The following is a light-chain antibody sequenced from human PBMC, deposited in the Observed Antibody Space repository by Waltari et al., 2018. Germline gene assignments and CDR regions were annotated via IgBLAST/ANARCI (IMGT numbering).Light chain of an antibody. CDR1: QTFNSNY. Sequence: EIVLTQSPGTLSLSPGERATLSCRASQTFNSNYLAWYQQKPGQVPRLLIYAASKRATDIPDRFRCSGSGTDFTLTISRLEPEDFAVNYCQQYAKAPDTFGQGTRLEIK. CDR2: AAS. CDR3: QQYAKAPDT. J-gene: IGKJ2*01. V-gene: IGKV3-20*01.